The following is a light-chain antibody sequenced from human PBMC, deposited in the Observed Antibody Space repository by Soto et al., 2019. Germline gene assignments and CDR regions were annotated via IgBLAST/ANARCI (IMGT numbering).Light chain of an antibody. V-gene: IGLV2-14*01. CDR2: EVS. J-gene: IGLJ1*01. Sequence: QSVLTQPASVSGSPGQSITISCTGTSSDVGGYNYVSWYQQHPGKAPKLMIYEVSNRPSGVSNHFSGSKSGNTASLTISGLQAEDEADYYCSSYTSISAYVFGTGTKVTVL. CDR1: SSDVGGYNY. CDR3: SSYTSISAYV.